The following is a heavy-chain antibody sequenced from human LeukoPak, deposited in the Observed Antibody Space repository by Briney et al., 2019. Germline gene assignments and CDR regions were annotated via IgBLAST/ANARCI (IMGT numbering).Heavy chain of an antibody. CDR2: IWYDGNNK. D-gene: IGHD4-17*01. J-gene: IGHJ4*02. CDR3: AREHTTVTSLLDY. CDR1: GFTFNSYG. V-gene: IGHV3-33*01. Sequence: GRSLRLSCAASGFTFNSYGIHWVCQAPGKGLEWVAVIWYDGNNKYYADSVKGRFTISRDSSKNTMYLQMNSLRAEDTAVYYCAREHTTVTSLLDYWGQGTLVTVSS.